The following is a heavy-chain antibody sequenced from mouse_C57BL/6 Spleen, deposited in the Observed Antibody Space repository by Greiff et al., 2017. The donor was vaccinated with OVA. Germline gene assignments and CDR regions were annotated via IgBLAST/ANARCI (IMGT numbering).Heavy chain of an antibody. CDR1: GYSFTDYN. J-gene: IGHJ3*01. Sequence: VQLQQSGPELVKPGASVKISCKASGYSFTDYNMNWVKQSHGKSLEWIGVINPNYGTTSYNQKFKGKATLTVDQSSSTAYMQLNSLTSEDSAVYYGARSRGEGDYDGLAYWGQGTLVTVSA. D-gene: IGHD2-4*01. CDR2: INPNYGTT. V-gene: IGHV1-39*01. CDR3: ARSRGEGDYDGLAY.